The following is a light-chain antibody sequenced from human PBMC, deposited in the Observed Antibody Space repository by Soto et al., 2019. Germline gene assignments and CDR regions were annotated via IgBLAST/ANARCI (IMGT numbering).Light chain of an antibody. J-gene: IGLJ3*02. CDR2: DTN. CDR1: TGAVTSGHY. CDR3: SLSYGAFAM. Sequence: QSVVTQEPSLTVSPEGTVTLTCGSNTGAVTSGHYPYWFQQKPGQAPRTLIYDTNNKHSWTPARFSGSLLGDKAALTLSGAQPEDEAEYYCSLSYGAFAMFGGGTKVTVL. V-gene: IGLV7-46*01.